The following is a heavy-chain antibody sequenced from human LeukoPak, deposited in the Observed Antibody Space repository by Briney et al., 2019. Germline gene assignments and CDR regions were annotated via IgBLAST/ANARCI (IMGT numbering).Heavy chain of an antibody. CDR2: IYWDDDK. CDR3: AHTGLKEMATIYDYFDY. D-gene: IGHD5-24*01. V-gene: IGHV2-5*02. Sequence: SGPTLVKPTQTLTLTCTFSGFSLSTSGVGVGWIRQPPGKALEWLALIYWDDDKRYSPSLKSRLTITKDTSKNQVVLTVTNMDPVDTATYYCAHTGLKEMATIYDYFDYWGQGTLVTVSS. CDR1: GFSLSTSGVG. J-gene: IGHJ4*02.